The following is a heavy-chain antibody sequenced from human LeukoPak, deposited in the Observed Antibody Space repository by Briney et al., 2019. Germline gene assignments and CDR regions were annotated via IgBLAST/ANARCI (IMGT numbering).Heavy chain of an antibody. Sequence: ASVKVSCKASGGTFSSYAISWVRQAPGQGLEWMGGIIPIFGTANYAQKFQGRVTITADESTSTAYMELSSLRSEDTAVYYCTRAPPGIAAPYYFDYWAREPWSPSPQ. D-gene: IGHD6-13*01. V-gene: IGHV1-69*13. J-gene: IGHJ4*02. CDR2: IIPIFGTA. CDR1: GGTFSSYA. CDR3: TRAPPGIAAPYYFDY.